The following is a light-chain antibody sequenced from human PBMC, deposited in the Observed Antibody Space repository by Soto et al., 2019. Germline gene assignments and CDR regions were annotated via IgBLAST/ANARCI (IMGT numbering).Light chain of an antibody. V-gene: IGLV2-14*01. CDR3: NSYTSSSTYV. J-gene: IGLJ1*01. CDR2: DVT. Sequence: QSALTQPASVSGSPGQSITISCTGTSSDVGGYNYVSWYQQHPGKAPKLMIYDVTNRTSGVSNRFSGSKSGNTASLTISGLQAEDEADYYCNSYTSSSTYVFGPGTKVTVL. CDR1: SSDVGGYNY.